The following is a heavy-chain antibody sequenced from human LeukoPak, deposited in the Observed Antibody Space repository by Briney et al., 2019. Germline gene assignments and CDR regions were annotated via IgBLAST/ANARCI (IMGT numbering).Heavy chain of an antibody. CDR3: ARQGCSSTSCYSYYYYGMDV. D-gene: IGHD2-2*01. Sequence: GESLKISCKGSGYSFTSYWIGWVRQMPGKGLEWMGIIYPGDSDTRYRPSFQGQVTISADKSISTAYLQWSSLKASDTAMYYCARQGCSSTSCYSYYYYGMDVWGQGTTVTVSS. CDR1: GYSFTSYW. CDR2: IYPGDSDT. V-gene: IGHV5-51*01. J-gene: IGHJ6*02.